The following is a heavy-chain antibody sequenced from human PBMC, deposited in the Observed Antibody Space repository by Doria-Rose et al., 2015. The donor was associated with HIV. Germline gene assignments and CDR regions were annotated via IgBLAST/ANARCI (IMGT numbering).Heavy chain of an antibody. CDR3: ARMGSYRELDY. CDR2: TYYTGTS. CDR1: GASVSSRGYY. Sequence: SGPGLVKPSETPSLTCSVSGASVSSRGYYWNWIRQVPGKGLESLGYTYYTGTSDYSPSLKSRLNMAVDTSKNQFSLKLSFVTVADTAVYYCARMGSYRELDYWGQGALVIVSA. V-gene: IGHV4-31*03. J-gene: IGHJ4*02. D-gene: IGHD3-3*01.